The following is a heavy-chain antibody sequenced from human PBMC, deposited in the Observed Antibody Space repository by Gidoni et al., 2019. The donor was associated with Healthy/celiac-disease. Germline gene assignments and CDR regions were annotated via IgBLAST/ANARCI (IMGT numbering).Heavy chain of an antibody. V-gene: IGHV1-24*01. CDR3: ATNNYDYSNYALNWYFDL. CDR2: FDPVDGDT. D-gene: IGHD4-4*01. CDR1: GYTLTELS. Sequence: QVQLVQSGAEVKKPGASVKVSCKVSGYTLTELSLHWVRQAPGKGLEWMGGFDPVDGDTIYAQQFQGRVTMTEDTSTDTAYMELSSLRSEDTAVYYRATNNYDYSNYALNWYFDLWGRGTLVTVSS. J-gene: IGHJ2*01.